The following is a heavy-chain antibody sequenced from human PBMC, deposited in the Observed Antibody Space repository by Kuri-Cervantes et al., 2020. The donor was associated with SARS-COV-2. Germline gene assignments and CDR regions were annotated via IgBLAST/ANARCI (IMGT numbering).Heavy chain of an antibody. Sequence: SETLSLTCTVSGGSISSYYWSWIRQPAGKGLEWIGRIYTSGSTNYNPSLKSRVTMSVDTSKNQFSLKLSSVTAADTAVYYCARDHGESTTPSYYYYYDMDVWGKGTTVTVSS. V-gene: IGHV4-4*07. D-gene: IGHD3-10*01. CDR2: IYTSGST. CDR3: ARDHGESTTPSYYYYYDMDV. CDR1: GGSISSYY. J-gene: IGHJ6*03.